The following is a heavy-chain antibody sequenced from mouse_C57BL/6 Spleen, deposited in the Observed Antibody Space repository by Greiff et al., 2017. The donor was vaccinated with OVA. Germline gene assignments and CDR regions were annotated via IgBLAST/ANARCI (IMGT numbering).Heavy chain of an antibody. J-gene: IGHJ2*01. CDR2: IYPGAGDT. D-gene: IGHD1-1*01. V-gene: IGHV1-80*01. Sequence: QVQLQQSGAELVKPGASVKLSCKASGYAFSSYWMNWVKQRPGKGLEWIGQIYPGAGDTNYNGKFKGKATLTADNTSSTVYMQLSSLTSEDASVYFCARSGDYYDDYFDYWGQGTTLTVSS. CDR3: ARSGDYYDDYFDY. CDR1: GYAFSSYW.